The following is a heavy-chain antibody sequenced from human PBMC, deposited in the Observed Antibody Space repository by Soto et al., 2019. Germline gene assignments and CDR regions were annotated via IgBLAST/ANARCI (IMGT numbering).Heavy chain of an antibody. CDR3: AREWGLRAAAGKNWFAP. J-gene: IGHJ5*02. CDR1: GGSISSYY. CDR2: TYNSGST. Sequence: SETLSLTCTVSGGSISSYYWRWILQPPGKGLEWIGYTYNSGSTKYNPSLKSRVTISVDTSKNQFSLKLSSVTAADTAVYYCAREWGLRAAAGKNWFAPWGQGTLVTVSS. V-gene: IGHV4-59*01. D-gene: IGHD6-13*01.